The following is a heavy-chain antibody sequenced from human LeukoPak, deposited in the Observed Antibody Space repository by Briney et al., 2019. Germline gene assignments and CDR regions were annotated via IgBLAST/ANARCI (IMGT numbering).Heavy chain of an antibody. CDR2: ISTSSSYI. Sequence: GGSLRLSCAASGFTFSSYGMNWVRRAPGKGLEWVSSISTSSSYIYSADSVKGRFTISRDNAKNSLYLQMNSLRAEDTAVYYCVRDTFSPDAFDIWGQGTMVTVSS. CDR1: GFTFSSYG. CDR3: VRDTFSPDAFDI. J-gene: IGHJ3*02. D-gene: IGHD3-16*01. V-gene: IGHV3-21*01.